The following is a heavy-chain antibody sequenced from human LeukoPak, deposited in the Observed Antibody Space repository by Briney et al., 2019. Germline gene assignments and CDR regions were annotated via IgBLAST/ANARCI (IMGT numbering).Heavy chain of an antibody. CDR2: IYYSGST. CDR1: GGSISSYY. V-gene: IGHV4-59*01. J-gene: IGHJ6*03. CDR3: AALYSNYYYMDV. D-gene: IGHD4-11*01. Sequence: PSETLSLTCTVYGGSISSYYWSWIRQPPGKGLEWIGYIYYSGSTDYNPSLKSRVTMSLDTSTNQFSLKLSSVTAADTAVYYCAALYSNYYYMDVWGKGTTVTVSS.